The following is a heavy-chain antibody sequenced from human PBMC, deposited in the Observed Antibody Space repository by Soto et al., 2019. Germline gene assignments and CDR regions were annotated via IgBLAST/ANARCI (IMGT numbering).Heavy chain of an antibody. CDR3: ARGGLTDYFDY. CDR2: IWYDGSN. V-gene: IGHV3-33*01. CDR1: GFTFSSYG. J-gene: IGHJ4*02. Sequence: QVQLVESGGGVVQPGRSLRLSCAASGFTFSSYGMHWVRQAPGKGLEWVAVIWYDGSNNYADSVKGRFTISRDNSKNTRYLQMNSLRAEDTAVYYCARGGLTDYFDYWGQGTLVTVSS. D-gene: IGHD2-21*02.